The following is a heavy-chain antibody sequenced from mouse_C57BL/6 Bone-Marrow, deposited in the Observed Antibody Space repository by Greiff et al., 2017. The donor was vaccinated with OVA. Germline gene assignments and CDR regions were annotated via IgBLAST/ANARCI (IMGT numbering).Heavy chain of an antibody. D-gene: IGHD2-5*01. CDR1: GYAFSSSW. Sequence: VQLQQSGPELVKPGASVKISCKASGYAFSSSWMNWVKQRPGKGLEWIGRIYPGDGDTNYNGKFKGKATLTADKSSSTAYMQLSSLTSEDSAVSFCARGMTYHSNWGFDDWGQGTTLTGSS. V-gene: IGHV1-82*01. J-gene: IGHJ2*01. CDR3: ARGMTYHSNWGFDD. CDR2: IYPGDGDT.